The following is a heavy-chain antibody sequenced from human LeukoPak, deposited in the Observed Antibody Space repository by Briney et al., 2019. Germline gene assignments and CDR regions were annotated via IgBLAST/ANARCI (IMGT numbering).Heavy chain of an antibody. J-gene: IGHJ4*02. V-gene: IGHV1-2*06. Sequence: ASAKVSCKASGYTFTGYYIYWVRQAPGQGLEWLGRINPNSGDTNYAQKFQGRVTMTRDTSISEAYMDLSSLTSDDAAVYYCAIGTPAAGIFEYWGQGALVTVSS. CDR3: AIGTPAAGIFEY. CDR2: INPNSGDT. D-gene: IGHD6-13*01. CDR1: GYTFTGYY.